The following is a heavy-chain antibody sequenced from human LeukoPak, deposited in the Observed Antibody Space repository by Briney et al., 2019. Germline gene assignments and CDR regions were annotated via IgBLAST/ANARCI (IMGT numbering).Heavy chain of an antibody. V-gene: IGHV1-8*01. D-gene: IGHD3-10*01. CDR1: GSTFTSYD. Sequence: ASVKVSCKASGSTFTSYDINWVRQATGQGLEWMGWMNPNSGNTGYAQKFQGRVTMTRNTSISTAYMELSSLRSEDTAVYYCAREGLLWFGELFPLDYWGQGTLVTVSS. CDR3: AREGLLWFGELFPLDY. CDR2: MNPNSGNT. J-gene: IGHJ4*02.